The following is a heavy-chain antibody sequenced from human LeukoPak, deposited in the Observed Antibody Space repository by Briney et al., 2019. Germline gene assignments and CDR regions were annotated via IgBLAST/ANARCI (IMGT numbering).Heavy chain of an antibody. CDR2: IKQDGSQK. J-gene: IGHJ4*02. CDR3: ASSNWNYYNY. Sequence: GGSLRLSCAASGFNFSSYWMSWVRQAPGKGLEWVANIKQDGSQKYYVDSVKGRFTISRDNAQNSLYLHMNSLRAEDTSVYYCASSNWNYYNYWGQGTLVTVSS. V-gene: IGHV3-7*05. D-gene: IGHD1-20*01. CDR1: GFNFSSYW.